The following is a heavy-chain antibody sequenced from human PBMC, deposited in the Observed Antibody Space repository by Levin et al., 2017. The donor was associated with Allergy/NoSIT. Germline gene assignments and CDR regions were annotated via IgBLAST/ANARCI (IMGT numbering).Heavy chain of an antibody. D-gene: IGHD3-10*01. CDR1: GGSFSGYY. V-gene: IGHV4-34*01. CDR2: INHSGST. Sequence: GSLRLSCAVYGGSFSGYYWSWIRQPPGKGLEWIGEINHSGSTNYNPSLKSRVTISVDTSKNQFSLKLSSVTAADTAVYYCARGLYYYASGSAPPNHDDAFDIWGQGTMVTVSS. CDR3: ARGLYYYASGSAPPNHDDAFDI. J-gene: IGHJ3*02.